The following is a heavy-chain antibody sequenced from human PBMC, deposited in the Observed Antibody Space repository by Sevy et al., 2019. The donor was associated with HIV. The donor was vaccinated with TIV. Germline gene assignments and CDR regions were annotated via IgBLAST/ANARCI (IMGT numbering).Heavy chain of an antibody. Sequence: GGSLRLSCAASGFTFNNYAMSWVRQAPGKGLEGKGLEWVSTISGGGGTYYADSVRGRFTISRDNSKNTLYLQVNSLRVEDTAVYYCAKHYIHDIADGWYFDLWGRDTLVTVSS. J-gene: IGHJ2*01. CDR2: ISGGGGT. CDR3: AKHYIHDIADGWYFDL. D-gene: IGHD6-13*01. V-gene: IGHV3-23*01. CDR1: GFTFNNYA.